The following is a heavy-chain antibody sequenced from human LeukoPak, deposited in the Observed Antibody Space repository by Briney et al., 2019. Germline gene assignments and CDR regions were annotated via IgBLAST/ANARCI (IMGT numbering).Heavy chain of an antibody. D-gene: IGHD2-2*01. Sequence: SETLSLTCAVSGGSFSNYYWTWIRQSPEKGLEWIGEINESGSINYAPTLKSRVTMLVDTSKKHFSLNLPSVTAADTAVYYCARGQYCSSTACYSARRYFDYWGQGTLVAVST. CDR2: INESGSI. CDR3: ARGQYCSSTACYSARRYFDY. CDR1: GGSFSNYY. J-gene: IGHJ4*02. V-gene: IGHV4-34*01.